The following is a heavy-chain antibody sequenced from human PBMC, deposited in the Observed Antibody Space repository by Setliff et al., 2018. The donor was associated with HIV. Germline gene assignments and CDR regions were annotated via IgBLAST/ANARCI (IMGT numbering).Heavy chain of an antibody. V-gene: IGHV4-38-2*02. D-gene: IGHD3-10*01. CDR3: ARGVAINYYGSGTYLGH. J-gene: IGHJ4*02. CDR2: IYHSGST. Sequence: PSETLSLTCTVSGYSISSGYYWGWIRQPPGKGLEWIGSIYHSGSTYYNPSLKSRVTISADTSNNQFSLKLSSVTAADTAVYYCARGVAINYYGSGTYLGHWGQGTLVTVSS. CDR1: GYSISSGYY.